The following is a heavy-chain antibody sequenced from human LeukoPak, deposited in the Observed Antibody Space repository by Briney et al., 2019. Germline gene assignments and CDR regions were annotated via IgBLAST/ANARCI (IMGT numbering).Heavy chain of an antibody. Sequence: PSETLSLTCTVSGGSISSGSYYWSWIRQPAGKGLEWIGRIYTSGSTNYNPSLKSRVTISVDTSKNQFSLKLSSVTAADTAVYYCARDLGVTMVRGSWFDPWGRGTLVTVSS. CDR2: IYTSGST. D-gene: IGHD3-10*01. CDR1: GGSISSGSYY. CDR3: ARDLGVTMVRGSWFDP. J-gene: IGHJ5*02. V-gene: IGHV4-61*02.